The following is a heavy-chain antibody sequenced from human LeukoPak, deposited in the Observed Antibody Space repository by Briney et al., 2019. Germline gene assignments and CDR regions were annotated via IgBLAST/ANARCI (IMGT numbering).Heavy chain of an antibody. J-gene: IGHJ6*03. Sequence: GGSLRLSCAASGFTFSSYGMSWVRQAPGKGLEWVSAISGSGGSTYYADSVKGRFTISRDNSKNSLYLQMNSLRAEDTAVYYCARVRGYNTGYMDVWGKGTTVTVSS. CDR2: ISGSGGST. V-gene: IGHV3-23*01. D-gene: IGHD5-24*01. CDR1: GFTFSSYG. CDR3: ARVRGYNTGYMDV.